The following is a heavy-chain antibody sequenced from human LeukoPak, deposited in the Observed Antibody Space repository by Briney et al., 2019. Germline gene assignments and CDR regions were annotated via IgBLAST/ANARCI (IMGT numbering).Heavy chain of an antibody. CDR2: IIPIFGTA. D-gene: IGHD3-9*01. Sequence: AASVKVSCKASGGTFSSYAISWVRQAPGQGLEWMGGIIPIFGTANYAQKFQGRVTITADKSTSTAYMELSSLRSEDTAVYYCARANKYDILTGPPGGYYYMDVWGKGTTVTVSS. CDR3: ARANKYDILTGPPGGYYYMDV. J-gene: IGHJ6*03. V-gene: IGHV1-69*06. CDR1: GGTFSSYA.